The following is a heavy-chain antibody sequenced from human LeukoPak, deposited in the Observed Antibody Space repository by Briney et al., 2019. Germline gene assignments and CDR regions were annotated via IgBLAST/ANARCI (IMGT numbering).Heavy chain of an antibody. V-gene: IGHV4-59*01. CDR1: GGSISSYY. Sequence: SETLSLTCTVSGGSISSYYWSWIRQPPGKGLEWIGYIYYSGSTNYNPSLKSRVTISVDTSKNQFSLKLSSVTAADTAVYYRARDKPGVGGIDYWGQGTLVTVSS. J-gene: IGHJ4*02. D-gene: IGHD3-3*01. CDR2: IYYSGST. CDR3: ARDKPGVGGIDY.